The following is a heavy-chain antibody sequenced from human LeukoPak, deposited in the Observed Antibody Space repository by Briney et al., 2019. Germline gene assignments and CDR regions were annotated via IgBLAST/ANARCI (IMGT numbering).Heavy chain of an antibody. CDR1: GGTFSSYA. D-gene: IGHD3-22*01. Sequence: SVKVSCKASGGTFSSYAISWVRQAPGQGLEWMGGIIPIFGTANYAQKFQGRVTITADESTSTAYMELSSLRSEDTAVYYCASSSYYDSSGYPPGSAFDIWGQGTMVTVSS. CDR3: ASSSYYDSSGYPPGSAFDI. J-gene: IGHJ3*02. CDR2: IIPIFGTA. V-gene: IGHV1-69*13.